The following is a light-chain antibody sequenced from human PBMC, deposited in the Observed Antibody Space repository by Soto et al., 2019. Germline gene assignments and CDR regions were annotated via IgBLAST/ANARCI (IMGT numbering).Light chain of an antibody. CDR3: QQLNTYPVT. CDR1: QSIRSY. CDR2: AAP. V-gene: IGKV1-39*01. Sequence: GDRVTITCRASQSIRSYLNWYPQKPGQAPKLLIYAAPSLQSGVPSRFSGSGAGTDCTRTISSLQPEDVETYYCQQLNTYPVTFGGGTKVDIK. J-gene: IGKJ4*01.